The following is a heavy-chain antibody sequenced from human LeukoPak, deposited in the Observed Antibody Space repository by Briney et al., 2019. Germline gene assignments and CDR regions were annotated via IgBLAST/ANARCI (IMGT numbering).Heavy chain of an antibody. J-gene: IGHJ6*02. CDR1: GFTFSSYG. CDR3: ARDRVQLPYYGMDV. V-gene: IGHV3-33*01. Sequence: GRSLRLSCAASGFTFSSYGMHWVRQAPGEGLEWVAVKWYDGSNKYYADSVKGRFTISRDNSKNTLYLQMNSLRAEDTAVYYCARDRVQLPYYGMDVWGQGTTVTVSS. D-gene: IGHD2-2*01. CDR2: KWYDGSNK.